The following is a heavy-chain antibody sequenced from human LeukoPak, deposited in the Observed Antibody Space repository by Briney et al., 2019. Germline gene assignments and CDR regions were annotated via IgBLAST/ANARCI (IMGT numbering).Heavy chain of an antibody. CDR2: ISSTGGTI. V-gene: IGHV3-48*01. CDR3: ARGYSRAAFDI. J-gene: IGHJ3*02. D-gene: IGHD2-15*01. Sequence: GGSLRLSCVGSGFTFSNYLMNWVRQAPGKGPEWVSFISSTGGTIYYADAVKGRFTVSRDNAKNSLLLQMNSLRAEDTALYYCARGYSRAAFDIWGQGTMVTVSS. CDR1: GFTFSNYL.